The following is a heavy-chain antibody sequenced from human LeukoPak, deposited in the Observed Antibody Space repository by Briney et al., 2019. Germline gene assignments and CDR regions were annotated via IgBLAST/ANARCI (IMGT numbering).Heavy chain of an antibody. CDR3: ARDRYGDHTYFDY. CDR1: GGSFSGFY. D-gene: IGHD4-17*01. Sequence: PSETLSLTCSVYGGSFSGFYWNWIRQPPGKGLEWIGYIYHSGSTYYNPSLKSRVTISVDRSKNQFSLKLSSVTAADTAVYYCARDRYGDHTYFDYWGQGTLVTVSS. CDR2: IYHSGST. J-gene: IGHJ4*02. V-gene: IGHV4-34*01.